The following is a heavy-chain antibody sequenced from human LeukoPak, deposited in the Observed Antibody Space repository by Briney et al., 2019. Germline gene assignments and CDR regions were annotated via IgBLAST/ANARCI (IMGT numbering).Heavy chain of an antibody. V-gene: IGHV6-1*01. CDR1: GDSVSTNSAA. CDR3: AREARDGFDI. Sequence: SQTLSLTCAISGDSVSTNSAARNWIRQSPSRGLEWLGRTYYRSEWYIDYAASVKSRISINPDTSKNQFSLLLNSVTPGDTAVYYCAREARDGFDIWGQGTMVTVSS. J-gene: IGHJ3*02. CDR2: TYYRSEWYI.